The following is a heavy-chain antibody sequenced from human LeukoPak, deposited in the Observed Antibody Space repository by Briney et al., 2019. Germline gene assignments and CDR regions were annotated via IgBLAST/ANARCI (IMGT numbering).Heavy chain of an antibody. CDR2: IYYSGST. CDR1: GGSISSSSYY. Sequence: PSETLSLTCTVSGGSISSSSYYWGWIRQPPGKGLEWIGSIYYSGSTYYNPSLKSRVTISVDTSKNQFSLKLSSVTAVGTAVYYCARQGAGSSSWYYFDYWGQGTLVTVSS. J-gene: IGHJ4*02. V-gene: IGHV4-39*01. CDR3: ARQGAGSSSWYYFDY. D-gene: IGHD6-13*01.